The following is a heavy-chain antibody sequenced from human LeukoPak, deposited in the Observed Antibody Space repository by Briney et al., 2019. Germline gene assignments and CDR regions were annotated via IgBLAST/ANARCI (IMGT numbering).Heavy chain of an antibody. CDR2: ISANNGET. D-gene: IGHD2-2*01. V-gene: IGHV1-18*04. J-gene: IGHJ4*02. Sequence: ASVKVSCKAAGYTFTNYGISWVRRAPGQGLEWMAWISANNGETRYAQNLQGRLTMTTDRSTSTAYMELRSLRPDDTAVYYCARVPPSAHQLLSSAYWGQGTQVTVSS. CDR3: ARVPPSAHQLLSSAY. CDR1: GYTFTNYG.